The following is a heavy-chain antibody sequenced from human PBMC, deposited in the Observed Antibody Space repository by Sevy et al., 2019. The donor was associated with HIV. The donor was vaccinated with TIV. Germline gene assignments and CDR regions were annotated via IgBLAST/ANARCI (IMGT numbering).Heavy chain of an antibody. Sequence: ASVKVSCKASGYTFSSYRITWVRQAPGQGPEWIGGISALNGDKNYAQKLQGRVTMTADTSTSTVDMDLRSLRSDDTAVYYCARAYCSGGRCYSLAYWGQGTLVTVSS. V-gene: IGHV1-18*01. CDR3: ARAYCSGGRCYSLAY. D-gene: IGHD2-15*01. CDR2: ISALNGDK. J-gene: IGHJ4*02. CDR1: GYTFSSYR.